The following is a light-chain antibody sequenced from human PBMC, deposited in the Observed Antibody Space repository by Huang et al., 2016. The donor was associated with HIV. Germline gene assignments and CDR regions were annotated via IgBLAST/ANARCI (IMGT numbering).Light chain of an antibody. Sequence: MVLTQSPGTLSLAPGQRATLSCRASQSVSSSYLAWYQQKPGQPPRLLIYGASSRATGIPDRFSGSGAGTDFTLTISRLEPADFAVYYCQQYGSSPGTFGQGTKVEIK. CDR1: QSVSSSY. CDR3: QQYGSSPGT. V-gene: IGKV3-20*01. CDR2: GAS. J-gene: IGKJ1*01.